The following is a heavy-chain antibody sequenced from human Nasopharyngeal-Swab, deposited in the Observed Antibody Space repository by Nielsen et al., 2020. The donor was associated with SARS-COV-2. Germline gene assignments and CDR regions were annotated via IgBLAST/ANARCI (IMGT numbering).Heavy chain of an antibody. CDR2: ISTSSSYL. CDR3: VRGRGGGYDPWGYYYYDMDV. CDR1: GFTLSSNS. J-gene: IGHJ6*02. D-gene: IGHD5-12*01. V-gene: IGHV3-21*01. Sequence: GESLKISCAASGFTLSSNSMNWVRQAPGKGLEWVSSISTSSSYLYYADSVKGRFTISRDNPKNSLYLQMNSLRAEDTAVYYCVRGRGGGYDPWGYYYYDMDVWGHGTTVTVSS.